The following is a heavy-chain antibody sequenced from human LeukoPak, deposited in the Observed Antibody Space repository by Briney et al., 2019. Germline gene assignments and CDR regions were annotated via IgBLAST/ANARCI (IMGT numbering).Heavy chain of an antibody. CDR1: GFTFSDYY. J-gene: IGHJ4*02. V-gene: IGHV3-11*04. CDR2: ISSSGSTI. CDR3: ARSGSADFWSGYHPFWFDY. Sequence: KPGGSLRLSCAASGFTFSDYYMSWIRQAPGKGLEWVSYISSSGSTIYYADSVKGRFTISRDNSKNTLYLQMNSLRAEDTAVYYCARSGSADFWSGYHPFWFDYWGQGTLVTVSS. D-gene: IGHD3-3*01.